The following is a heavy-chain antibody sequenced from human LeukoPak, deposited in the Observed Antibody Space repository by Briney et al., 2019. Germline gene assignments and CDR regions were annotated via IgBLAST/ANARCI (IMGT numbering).Heavy chain of an antibody. CDR3: ARDTKDIVVVVAATSLNNWFDP. D-gene: IGHD2-15*01. J-gene: IGHJ5*02. Sequence: SETLSLTCTVSGGSISSSSYYWGWIRQPPGKGLEWIGSIYYSGSTYYNPSLKSRVTISVDTSKNQFSLKLSSVTAADTAVYYCARDTKDIVVVVAATSLNNWFDPWGQGTLVTVSS. CDR2: IYYSGST. V-gene: IGHV4-39*07. CDR1: GGSISSSSYY.